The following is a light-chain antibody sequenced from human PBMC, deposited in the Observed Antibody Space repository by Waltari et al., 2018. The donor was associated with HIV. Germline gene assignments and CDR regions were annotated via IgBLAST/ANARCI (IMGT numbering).Light chain of an antibody. J-gene: IGLJ1*01. Sequence: QSALTQPASVSGSPGQSITISCTGTRSDVGAYDYVSWYQQHPGKATKLMIYDVNNRPSGVSHRFSGSKSATTASLTISGLQAEDEADYYCSSYTTSSTYVFGTGTKVTVL. CDR2: DVN. CDR3: SSYTTSSTYV. V-gene: IGLV2-14*03. CDR1: RSDVGAYDY.